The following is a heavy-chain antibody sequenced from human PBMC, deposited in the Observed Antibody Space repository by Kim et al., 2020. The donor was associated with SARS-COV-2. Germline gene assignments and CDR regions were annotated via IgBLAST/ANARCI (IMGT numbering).Heavy chain of an antibody. CDR1: GGSISSGGYY. V-gene: IGHV4-31*03. J-gene: IGHJ3*02. CDR3: AREVGPTVVTPRVGAFDI. Sequence: SETLSLTCTVSGGSISSGGYYWSWIRQHPGKGLEWIGYIYYSGSTYYNPSLKSRVTISVDTSKNQFSLKLSSVTAADTAVYYCAREVGPTVVTPRVGAFDIWGQGTMVTVSS. D-gene: IGHD4-17*01. CDR2: IYYSGST.